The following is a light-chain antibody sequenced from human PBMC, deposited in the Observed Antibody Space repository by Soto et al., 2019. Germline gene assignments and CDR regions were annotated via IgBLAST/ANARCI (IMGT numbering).Light chain of an antibody. V-gene: IGKV3-20*01. CDR3: QHYGNSPYT. CDR2: GVS. J-gene: IGKJ2*01. CDR1: QSLSRTY. Sequence: EIVLTQSPGTLSLSPGERVILSCRASQSLSRTYLAWYQQKAGQAPRLLIYGVSSRANGLPDRFSGSGSGTDFTLTTSRIEPEDFAVYFCQHYGNSPYTFGQGTKLEI.